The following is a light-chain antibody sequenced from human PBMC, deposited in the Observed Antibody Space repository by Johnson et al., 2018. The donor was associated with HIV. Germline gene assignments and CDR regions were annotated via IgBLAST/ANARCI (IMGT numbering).Light chain of an antibody. CDR2: EKN. J-gene: IGLJ1*01. CDR1: SSNVGNNY. Sequence: HSVLTQPPSVSAAPGQKVTISCSGTSSNVGNNYVSWYQQFPGTAAKLLIYEKNKRPSGIPDRFSASKSGTSATLAITGLQTGDEADYYCGTWDSSLSAHYVFGTGTKVTVL. CDR3: GTWDSSLSAHYV. V-gene: IGLV1-51*02.